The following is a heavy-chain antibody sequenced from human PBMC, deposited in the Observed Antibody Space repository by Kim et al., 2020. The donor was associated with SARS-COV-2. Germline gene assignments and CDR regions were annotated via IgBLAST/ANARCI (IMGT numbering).Heavy chain of an antibody. CDR1: GGSISSYY. J-gene: IGHJ6*02. D-gene: IGHD4-17*01. CDR3: ARVGAGTTTGGYGMDV. Sequence: SQTLSLTCTVSGGSISSYYWSWIRQPPGKGLEWIGYIYYSGSTNYNPSLKSRVTISVYTSKNQFSLKLSSVTAADTAMYYCARVGAGTTTGGYGMDVWGQ. V-gene: IGHV4-59*01. CDR2: IYYSGST.